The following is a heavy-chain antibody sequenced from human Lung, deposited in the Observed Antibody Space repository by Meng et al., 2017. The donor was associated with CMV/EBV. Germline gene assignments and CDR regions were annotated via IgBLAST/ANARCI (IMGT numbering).Heavy chain of an antibody. CDR1: GLSTYG. CDR2: IWFDGSSK. D-gene: IGHD1-1*01. CDR3: AKDGKSGGYFDY. Sequence: QVALGGAGGGVVQPGGSLRLSCGASGLSTYGMHWVRQVPGKGLEWVAFIWFDGSSKYYADSVKGRFSISRDNSKNTLYLQMNSLRPEDTGVYYCAKDGKSGGYFDYWGQGTLVTVSS. J-gene: IGHJ4*02. V-gene: IGHV3-30*02.